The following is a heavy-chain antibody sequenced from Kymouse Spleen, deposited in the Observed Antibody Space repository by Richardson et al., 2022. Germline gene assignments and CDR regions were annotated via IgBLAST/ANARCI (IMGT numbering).Heavy chain of an antibody. CDR1: GFTFDDYA. D-gene: IGHD3-10*01. CDR3: AKEGYYGSGSYYDAFDI. J-gene: IGHJ3*02. CDR2: ISWNSGSI. Sequence: EVQLVESGGGLVQPGRSLRLSCAASGFTFDDYAMHWVRQAPGKGLEWVSGISWNSGSIGYADSVKGRFTISRDNAKNSLYLQMNSLRAEDTALYYCAKEGYYGSGSYYDAFDIWGQGTMVTVSS. V-gene: IGHV3-9*01.